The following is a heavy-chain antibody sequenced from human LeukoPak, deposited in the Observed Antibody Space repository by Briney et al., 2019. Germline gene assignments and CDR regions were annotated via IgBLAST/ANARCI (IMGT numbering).Heavy chain of an antibody. CDR1: GFTFSGYW. CDR3: ARQQLETFDY. CDR2: IKQDGSEK. J-gene: IGHJ4*02. Sequence: TGGSLRLSCAASGFTFSGYWMSWVRQAPGKGLEWVANIKQDGSEKYYVDSVKGRFTISRDNAKNSLYLQMNSLRAEDTAVYYCARQQLETFDYWGQGTLVTVSS. D-gene: IGHD6-13*01. V-gene: IGHV3-7*01.